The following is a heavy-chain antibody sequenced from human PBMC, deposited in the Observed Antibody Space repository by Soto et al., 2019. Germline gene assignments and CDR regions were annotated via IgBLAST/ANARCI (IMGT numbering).Heavy chain of an antibody. CDR3: ARRPEFRAALWFDP. CDR1: GGSISSSSYY. Sequence: QLQLQESGPGLVKPSETLSLTCTVSGGSISSSSYYWGWIRQPPGNGLEWIGSIYYSGSTYYNPSLKNRVTISVDTSKNQFSLKLSSVTAADTAVYYCARRPEFRAALWFDPWGQGTLVTVSS. V-gene: IGHV4-39*01. D-gene: IGHD6-25*01. J-gene: IGHJ5*02. CDR2: IYYSGST.